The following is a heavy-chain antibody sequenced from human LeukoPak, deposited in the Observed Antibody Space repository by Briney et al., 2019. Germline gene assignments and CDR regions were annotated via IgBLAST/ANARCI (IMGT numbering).Heavy chain of an antibody. J-gene: IGHJ5*02. D-gene: IGHD6-19*01. V-gene: IGHV2-5*02. CDR3: AHSGGYSSGWYGPPQNWFDP. Sequence: ESGPTLVKPTQTLTLTCTFSGFSLSTSGVGVGWIRQPPGNALEWLTLIYWDDDKRYSPSLKSRLTITKDTSKNQVVLTMTNMDPVDTATYCCAHSGGYSSGWYGPPQNWFDPWGQGTLVTVSS. CDR1: GFSLSTSGVG. CDR2: IYWDDDK.